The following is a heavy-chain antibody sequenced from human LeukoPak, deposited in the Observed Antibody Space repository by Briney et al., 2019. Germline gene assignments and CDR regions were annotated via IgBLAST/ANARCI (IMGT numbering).Heavy chain of an antibody. CDR3: ARGYYYDSSGYALDY. V-gene: IGHV4-39*07. CDR2: IYYSGST. D-gene: IGHD3-22*01. Sequence: SETLSLTCTVSGGSISSSSYYWGWIRQPPGKGLEWIGSIYYSGSTYYNPSLKSRVTISVDTSKNQFSLKLSSVTAADTAVYYCARGYYYDSSGYALDYWGQGTLVTVSS. CDR1: GGSISSSSYY. J-gene: IGHJ4*02.